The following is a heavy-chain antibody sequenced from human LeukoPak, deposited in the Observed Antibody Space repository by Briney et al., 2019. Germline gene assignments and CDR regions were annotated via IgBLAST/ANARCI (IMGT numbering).Heavy chain of an antibody. CDR1: GGSFSGYY. V-gene: IGHV4-34*01. D-gene: IGHD3-22*01. CDR2: INHSGST. Sequence: SETLSLTCAVYGGSFSGYYWSWIRQPPGKGLEWIGEINHSGSTNSNPSLKSRVTISVDASKNQFSLKLSSVTAADTAVYYCAGLVGRYSSGLYYYYFDYWGQGTLVTVSS. J-gene: IGHJ4*02. CDR3: AGLVGRYSSGLYYYYFDY.